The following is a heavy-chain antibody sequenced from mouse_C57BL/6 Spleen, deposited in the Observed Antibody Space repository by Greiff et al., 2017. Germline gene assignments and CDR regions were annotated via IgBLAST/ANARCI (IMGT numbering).Heavy chain of an antibody. V-gene: IGHV5-17*01. J-gene: IGHJ3*01. CDR1: GFPFSDHG. Sequence: EVKLVESGGGLVKPGGSLKLSCAASGFPFSDHGMPWVRQAPEKGLAWVSYISSGSSTIYYADKVKGRFTISRDNAKNTQFLQMTSLRSEDTAMYYCARGAYWGQGTLVTVSA. CDR2: ISSGSSTI. CDR3: ARGAY.